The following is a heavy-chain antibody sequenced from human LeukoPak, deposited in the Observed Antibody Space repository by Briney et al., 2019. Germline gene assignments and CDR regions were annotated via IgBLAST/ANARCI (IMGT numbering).Heavy chain of an antibody. V-gene: IGHV3-7*01. D-gene: IGHD5-12*01. CDR3: VRDGGVSGYDLLDY. CDR1: GFTFSNYW. CDR2: INQDGSEE. Sequence: GSLKLSLATPGFTFSNYWKSLVRQAPRKGLGWVAHINQDGSEEHYMDSVKARFIISRDNAKNSLSLQMGSLRAEDTAVYYCVRDGGVSGYDLLDYWGQGTLVTVSS. J-gene: IGHJ4*02.